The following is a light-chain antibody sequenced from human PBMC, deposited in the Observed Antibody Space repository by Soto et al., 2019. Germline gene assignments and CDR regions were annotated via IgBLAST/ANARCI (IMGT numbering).Light chain of an antibody. CDR2: NNN. V-gene: IGLV1-44*01. CDR3: ATWDDSLDGPV. CDR1: NSNIGSYV. J-gene: IGLJ2*01. Sequence: QPVLAQPPSASGTPGQRVTISCSGSNSNIGSYVVNWYQHLPGTAPKLLIYNNNQRPSGVPDRFSGSKSGTSASLAVSGLQSEDEADYYCATWDDSLDGPVFGGGTKLTVL.